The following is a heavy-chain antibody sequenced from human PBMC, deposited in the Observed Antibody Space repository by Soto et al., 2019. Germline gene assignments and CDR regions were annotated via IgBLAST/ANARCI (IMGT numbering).Heavy chain of an antibody. CDR3: ARVVPGAEAWFGP. V-gene: IGHV1-18*01. CDR1: GFTFSNYG. J-gene: IGHJ5*02. D-gene: IGHD2-2*01. Sequence: QVQLVQSGGEVKRPGASVKVSCKTSGFTFSNYGITWVRQAPGQPLEWLGWISLYSDGTNYAQKFQGRVSMTTDTATPTAYMELRSLRSDDTAVYYCARVVPGAEAWFGPWGQGTLVTGSS. CDR2: ISLYSDGT.